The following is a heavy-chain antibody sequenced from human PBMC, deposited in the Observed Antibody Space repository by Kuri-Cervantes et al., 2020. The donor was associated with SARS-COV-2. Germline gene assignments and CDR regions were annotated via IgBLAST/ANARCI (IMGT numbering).Heavy chain of an antibody. CDR1: GGSFSGYY. V-gene: IGHV4-34*01. D-gene: IGHD6-6*01. CDR3: ARGDGRAARLVY. J-gene: IGHJ4*02. Sequence: GSLRLSCAVYGGSFSGYYWSWIRQPPGKGLVWIGEINHSGSTNYNPSLKSRVTISVDTSKNQFSLKLSSVTAADTAVYYCARGDGRAARLVYWGQGTLVTVSS. CDR2: INHSGST.